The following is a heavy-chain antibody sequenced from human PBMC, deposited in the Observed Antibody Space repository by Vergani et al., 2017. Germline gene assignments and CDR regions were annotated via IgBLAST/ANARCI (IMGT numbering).Heavy chain of an antibody. Sequence: EVQLLESGGGLVQPGGSLRLSCAASGFTFSSYAMSWVRQAPGKGLEWVSAISGSGGSTYYADSVKGRFTISRDNSKNTLYLQMNSLRAEDTAVYYCAKDLIPRIPCXGGSCYSYYYYYYGMDVWGQGTTVTVSS. CDR3: AKDLIPRIPCXGGSCYSYYYYYYGMDV. V-gene: IGHV3-23*01. J-gene: IGHJ6*02. CDR1: GFTFSSYA. D-gene: IGHD2-15*01. CDR2: ISGSGGST.